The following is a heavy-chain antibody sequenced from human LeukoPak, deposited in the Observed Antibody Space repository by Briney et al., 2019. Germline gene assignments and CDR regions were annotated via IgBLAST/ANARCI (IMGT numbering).Heavy chain of an antibody. CDR1: GGSISSYY. J-gene: IGHJ5*02. CDR3: ARGSCSGGSCYYYNWFDP. V-gene: IGHV4-4*07. CDR2: IYSSGIT. Sequence: SETLSLTCTVSGGSISSYYWTWIRQPAGKGLEWIARIYSSGITNYNPSLKSRVALSIDTSKNQFSLKLSSVTAADTAVYYCARGSCSGGSCYYYNWFDPWGQGTLVTVSS. D-gene: IGHD2-15*01.